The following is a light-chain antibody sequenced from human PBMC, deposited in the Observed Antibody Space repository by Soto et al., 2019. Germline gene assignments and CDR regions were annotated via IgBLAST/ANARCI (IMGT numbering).Light chain of an antibody. Sequence: EIVMTQSPATLSVSPGERTTLSCRASQRVSSSYLAWYQQKPGQAPRLLIYGASSRATGIPDRFNARGSGTDFTLTISKLEPEDFTVYYCQQYNNWPAITFGQGTRLEIK. V-gene: IGKV3D-20*02. CDR3: QQYNNWPAIT. J-gene: IGKJ5*01. CDR2: GAS. CDR1: QRVSSSY.